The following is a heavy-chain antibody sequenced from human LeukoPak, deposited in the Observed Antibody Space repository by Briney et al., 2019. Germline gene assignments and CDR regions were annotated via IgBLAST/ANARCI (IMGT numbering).Heavy chain of an antibody. Sequence: PSGTLSLTCVVSDGSIGISNWWSWVRQPPGKGLEWIGEIYQSGSANYNPSLRSRVTMSVDKSKSQFSLTLTSVTAADTAVYYCARWSGVMGTARGWYFDLWGRGTLVTVSS. J-gene: IGHJ2*01. CDR3: ARWSGVMGTARGWYFDL. CDR2: IYQSGSA. CDR1: DGSIGISNW. V-gene: IGHV4-4*02. D-gene: IGHD3-10*01.